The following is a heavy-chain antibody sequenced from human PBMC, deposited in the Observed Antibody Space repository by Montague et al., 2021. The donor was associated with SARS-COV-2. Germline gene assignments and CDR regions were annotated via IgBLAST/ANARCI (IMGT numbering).Heavy chain of an antibody. D-gene: IGHD3-16*01. V-gene: IGHV2-5*02. CDR2: IYWDDDK. CDR3: THYRPSTGGT. J-gene: IGHJ5*02. CDR1: GFSLTTSGVS. Sequence: PALVTPTQTLTLTCTFSGFSLTTSGVSVNWIRPPPGKALEWLALIYWDDDKRYSSSLGSRLTIAKGTSKHQVVLTMTNMDPVDTATYFCTHYRPSTGGTWGQGALVTVSS.